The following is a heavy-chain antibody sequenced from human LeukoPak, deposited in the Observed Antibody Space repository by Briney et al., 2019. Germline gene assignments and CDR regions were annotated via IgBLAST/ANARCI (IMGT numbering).Heavy chain of an antibody. CDR3: ASVAFLRELLN. D-gene: IGHD3-10*01. J-gene: IGHJ4*02. V-gene: IGHV4-31*03. CDR1: GGSISSGGYY. Sequence: SQILSLTCTVSGGSISSGGYYWSWLRQHPGKGLEWIGYIYYSGSTYYNPSLKSRVTISVDASKNQFSLKLSSETAAYTAVYYCASVAFLRELLNWGQGTLVTVSS. CDR2: IYYSGST.